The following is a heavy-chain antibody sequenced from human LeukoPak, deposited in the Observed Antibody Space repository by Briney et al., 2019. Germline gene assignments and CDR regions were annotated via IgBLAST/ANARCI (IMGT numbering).Heavy chain of an antibody. J-gene: IGHJ4*02. Sequence: GGSLRLSCAASGFSFSTNSMNWVRQVPGKGLEWISYICSNSATTYYADSVKGRFTISRDNAKNSLYLHMNSLRADDTAVYYCARDTRSLIDYWGQGTLVTVSS. D-gene: IGHD1-26*01. CDR2: ICSNSATT. CDR3: ARDTRSLIDY. CDR1: GFSFSTNS. V-gene: IGHV3-48*01.